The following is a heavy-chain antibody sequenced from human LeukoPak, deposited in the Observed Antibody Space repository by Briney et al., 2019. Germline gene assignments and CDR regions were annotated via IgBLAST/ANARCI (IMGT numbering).Heavy chain of an antibody. CDR2: IVPILGIA. CDR1: GGTFSSYA. CDR3: AMTTYYYDSSGYRIPFDY. J-gene: IGHJ4*02. D-gene: IGHD3-22*01. V-gene: IGHV1-69*04. Sequence: ASVTVSCKASGGTFSSYAISWVRQAPGQGLEWMGRIVPILGIANYAQKFQGRVTITADKSTSTAYMELSSLRSEDTAVYYCAMTTYYYDSSGYRIPFDYWGQGTLVTVSS.